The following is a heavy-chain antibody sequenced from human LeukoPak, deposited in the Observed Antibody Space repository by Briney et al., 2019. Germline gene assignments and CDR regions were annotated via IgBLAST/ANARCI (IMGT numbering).Heavy chain of an antibody. CDR3: AKGLRGNYDH. V-gene: IGHV3-23*01. D-gene: IGHD1-26*01. Sequence: GGSLRLSCAASGFTFNNYAMAWVRQAPEKGLEWVSSITDNGFNTYYADSVKGRFTISRDNSKNTLYLQMNSLRAEDTVLYYCAKGLRGNYDHWGQGALVTVSS. CDR1: GFTFNNYA. CDR2: ITDNGFNT. J-gene: IGHJ5*02.